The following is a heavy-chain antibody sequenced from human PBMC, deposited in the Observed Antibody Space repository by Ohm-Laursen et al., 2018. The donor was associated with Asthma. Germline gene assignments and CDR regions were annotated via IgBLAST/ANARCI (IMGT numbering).Heavy chain of an antibody. CDR3: ARVCGGDCYARGAFDI. D-gene: IGHD2-21*01. CDR1: GGSISSGDYY. CDR2: IYYSGST. J-gene: IGHJ3*02. V-gene: IGHV4-30-4*01. Sequence: SQTLSLTCTVSGGSISSGDYYWSWIRQPPGKGLEWIGYIYYSGSTYYNPSLKSRVTISVDTSKNQFSLKLSSVTAADTAVYYCARVCGGDCYARGAFDIWGQGTMVTISS.